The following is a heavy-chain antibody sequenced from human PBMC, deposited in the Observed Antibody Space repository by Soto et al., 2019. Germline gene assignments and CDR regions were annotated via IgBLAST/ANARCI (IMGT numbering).Heavy chain of an antibody. D-gene: IGHD3-16*01. CDR1: GGSISTYY. CDR2: IYHSGST. Sequence: SETLSLTCTVSGGSISTYYWSWVRQPPGKGLEWIGYIYHSGSTNYNPSLESRVTISVDTSKNQFSLKLSSVTAADTAVYYCALRLGDPGRLYFDYWGQGTLVTVSS. V-gene: IGHV4-59*12. CDR3: ALRLGDPGRLYFDY. J-gene: IGHJ4*02.